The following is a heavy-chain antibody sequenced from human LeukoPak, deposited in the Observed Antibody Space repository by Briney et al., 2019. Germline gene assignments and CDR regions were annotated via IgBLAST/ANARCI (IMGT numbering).Heavy chain of an antibody. V-gene: IGHV5-51*01. CDR3: ARSRHIAVAGLFDY. CDR1: GYRFTSYW. CDR2: IYPGDSDT. J-gene: IGHJ4*02. D-gene: IGHD6-19*01. Sequence: PGESLKISCKGSGYRFTSYWIGWVRQMPGKGLEWMWTIYPGDSDTRYSPCFQGQVTISADKSISTAYLQWSSLKASDTAMYYCARSRHIAVAGLFDYWGQGTLVTVSS.